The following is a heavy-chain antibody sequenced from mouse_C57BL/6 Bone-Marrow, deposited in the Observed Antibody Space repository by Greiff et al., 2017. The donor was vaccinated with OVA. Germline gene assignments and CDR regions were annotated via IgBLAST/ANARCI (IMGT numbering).Heavy chain of an antibody. V-gene: IGHV1-26*01. J-gene: IGHJ4*01. D-gene: IGHD1-1*01. Sequence: VHVKQSGPELVKPGASVKISCKASGYTFTDYYMNWVKQSHGKSLEWIGDINPNNGGTSYNQKFKGKATLTVDKSSSTAYMELRSLTSEDSAVYYCARETTVVANYAMDYWGQGTSVTVSS. CDR3: ARETTVVANYAMDY. CDR2: INPNNGGT. CDR1: GYTFTDYY.